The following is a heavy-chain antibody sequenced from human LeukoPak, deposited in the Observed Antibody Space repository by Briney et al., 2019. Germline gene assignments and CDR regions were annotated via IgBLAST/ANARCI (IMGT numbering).Heavy chain of an antibody. CDR2: IYYSGST. CDR1: GHSKSRYY. V-gene: IGHV4-59*01. J-gene: IGHJ4*02. Sequence: PSETLTLTCSVSGHSKSRYYGSWLRQPPGKGLEWIGYIYYSGSTNYNPSLKSRVTISVDTSKNQFSLKVSSVTAADTAVYYCARDRWLVYLVRGTLVTVSS. CDR3: ARDRWLVY. D-gene: IGHD5-18*01.